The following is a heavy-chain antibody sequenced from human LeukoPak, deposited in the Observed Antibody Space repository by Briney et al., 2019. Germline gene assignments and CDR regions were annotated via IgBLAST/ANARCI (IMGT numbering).Heavy chain of an antibody. D-gene: IGHD3-3*01. V-gene: IGHV3-21*01. CDR1: GFTFSSYS. Sequence: PGGSLRLSCAASGFTFSSYSMNWVRQAPGKGLEWVSSISSSSSYIYYADSVKGRFTISRDNAKNSLYLQMNSLRAEDTAVYYCARARGEGSYYDFWSGYSPFYYGMDVWGQGTTVTVSS. CDR2: ISSSSSYI. CDR3: ARARGEGSYYDFWSGYSPFYYGMDV. J-gene: IGHJ6*02.